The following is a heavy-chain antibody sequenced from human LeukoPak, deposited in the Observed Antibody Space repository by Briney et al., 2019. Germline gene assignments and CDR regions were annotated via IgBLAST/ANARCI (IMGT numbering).Heavy chain of an antibody. CDR3: TKATTRRVPAATIDS. Sequence: SLRLSCAASGFIFDDLSMFWVRQVPGKGLEWVSSITWHGRSTAYADSVRGRFTISRDNAKYSLYLQMNSLRPEDTAFYYCTKATTRRVPAATIDSWGQETLVTVSS. CDR2: ITWHGRST. D-gene: IGHD6-13*01. J-gene: IGHJ4*02. V-gene: IGHV3-9*01. CDR1: GFIFDDLS.